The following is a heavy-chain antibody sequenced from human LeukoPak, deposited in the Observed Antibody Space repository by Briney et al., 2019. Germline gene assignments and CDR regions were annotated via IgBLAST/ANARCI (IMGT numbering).Heavy chain of an antibody. CDR3: ARAVGVTNGLFDY. Sequence: PSETLSLTCTVSGYSISSGFYWGWIRQPPGKGLEWIGSIYHSGSTYYNPSLKSRVTISVDTSKNQFSLKLSSATAADTAVYYCARAVGVTNGLFDYWGPGTLVTVSS. CDR2: IYHSGST. D-gene: IGHD1-26*01. CDR1: GYSISSGFY. J-gene: IGHJ4*02. V-gene: IGHV4-38-2*02.